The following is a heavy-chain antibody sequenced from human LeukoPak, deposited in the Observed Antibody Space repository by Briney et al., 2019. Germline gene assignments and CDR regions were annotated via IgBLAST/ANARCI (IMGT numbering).Heavy chain of an antibody. CDR2: IYPGDSET. CDR3: ARLFNYYDSSGYYGYYYMDV. D-gene: IGHD3-22*01. Sequence: GESLKISCKASGYDFTTYWIGWVRQMPGKGLEWMGNIYPGDSETRYSPTFEGQVTISGDMSTSTAYLQWSSLKASDTAMYYCARLFNYYDSSGYYGYYYMDVWGRGTTVTVSS. J-gene: IGHJ6*03. V-gene: IGHV5-51*01. CDR1: GYDFTTYW.